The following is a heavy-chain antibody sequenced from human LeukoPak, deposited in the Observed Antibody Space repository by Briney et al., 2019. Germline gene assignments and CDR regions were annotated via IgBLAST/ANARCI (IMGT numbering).Heavy chain of an antibody. J-gene: IGHJ5*02. CDR3: AVEVAMPYYDRFDP. V-gene: IGHV1-69*11. CDR2: INPIVGTA. Sequence: SLKVSCKASGYTFTSSDLPWVLQAPVQGLEWMGRINPIVGTANYAQNLQGRVTMTADESTSTASMELSSLRSEDTAVYYCAVEVAMPYYDRFDPWGQGTLVTVSS. D-gene: IGHD3-22*01. CDR1: GYTFTSSD.